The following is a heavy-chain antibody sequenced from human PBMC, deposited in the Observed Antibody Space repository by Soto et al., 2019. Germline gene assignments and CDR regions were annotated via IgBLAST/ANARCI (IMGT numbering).Heavy chain of an antibody. V-gene: IGHV4-4*07. CDR3: ARGGIQLSYAFDY. Sequence: SETLSLTCSVSGSSFRNFYWSWIRQSAGKGLEWIGRIYTSGATSYNPSLKSRVTMSVDTSQTQVSLSVRSVTAADTAVYFCARGGIQLSYAFDYWGPGILVTVSS. J-gene: IGHJ4*02. CDR2: IYTSGAT. D-gene: IGHD1-1*01. CDR1: GSSFRNFY.